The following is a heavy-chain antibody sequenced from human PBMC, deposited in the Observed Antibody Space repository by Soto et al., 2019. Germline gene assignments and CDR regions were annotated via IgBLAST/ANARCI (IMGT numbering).Heavy chain of an antibody. CDR1: GDTFTSHG. CDR3: ARDRKDRVGIVGATSTSCGAFDI. J-gene: IGHJ3*02. V-gene: IGHV1-18*01. CDR2: ISAYNGNT. Sequence: ASVKASSKAPGDTFTSHGISWVCQAPGQGHASMGWISAYNGNTNYAQKSKGRVTMTTDTATSTAYMEVWRLRSDDTAVYYCARDRKDRVGIVGATSTSCGAFDIWGQGTMVT. D-gene: IGHD1-26*01.